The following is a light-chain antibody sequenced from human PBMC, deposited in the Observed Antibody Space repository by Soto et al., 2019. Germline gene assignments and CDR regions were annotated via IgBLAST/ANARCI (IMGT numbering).Light chain of an antibody. CDR3: SSYTTSTTWL. Sequence: QSVLTQPASVSGSPGQSITISCTGTISDLGTYNYVSWYQQHPGKAPKLIIYEVSNRPSGVSFRFSGSKSGNTASLTISGLHAEDEGDYFCSSYTTSTTWLFGGGTKLTVL. CDR2: EVS. J-gene: IGLJ3*02. V-gene: IGLV2-14*01. CDR1: ISDLGTYNY.